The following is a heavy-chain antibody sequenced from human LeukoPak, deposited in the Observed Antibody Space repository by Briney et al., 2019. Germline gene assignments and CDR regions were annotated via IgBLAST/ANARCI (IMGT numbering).Heavy chain of an antibody. V-gene: IGHV3-21*01. Sequence: GGSLRLSCAASGFTFSSYNMNWVRQAPGKGLEWVSSISSSSNYIYYADSVKGRFTISRDNAKNSLYLQMNSLRAEDTAVYYCARGKKAAGRGHYWFDYWGQGTLVTVSS. J-gene: IGHJ4*02. CDR2: ISSSSNYI. D-gene: IGHD6-13*01. CDR3: ARGKKAAGRGHYWFDY. CDR1: GFTFSSYN.